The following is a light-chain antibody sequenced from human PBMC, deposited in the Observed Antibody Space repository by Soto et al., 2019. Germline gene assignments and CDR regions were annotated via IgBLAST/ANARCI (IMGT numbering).Light chain of an antibody. Sequence: DIQMTQSPSSLSASVGDRVTITCRASQNIRSYLNWYQQKAGRAPKLLIYAASSLQSRAPSRFSGSRSGTDFTLTISSLQPEDFATYYCQHSYSTTPYTFGQWTKVEIK. CDR3: QHSYSTTPYT. CDR2: AAS. J-gene: IGKJ2*01. CDR1: QNIRSY. V-gene: IGKV1-39*01.